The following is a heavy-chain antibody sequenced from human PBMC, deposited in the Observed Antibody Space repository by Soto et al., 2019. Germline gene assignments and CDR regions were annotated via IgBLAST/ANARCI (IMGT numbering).Heavy chain of an antibody. CDR1: GGTFSSYA. D-gene: IGHD2-2*01. CDR2: IMPIVGTA. CDR3: ARVGVLVPAALDY. V-gene: IGHV1-69*12. Sequence: QVQLVQSGAEVKKPGSSVKVSCKASGGTFSSYAISWVRQAPGQGLEWRGGIMPIVGTANYAQKFKGRVTITADESTSTAYMELSSLRSEDTAVYYCARVGVLVPAALDYWGQGTLVTVSS. J-gene: IGHJ4*02.